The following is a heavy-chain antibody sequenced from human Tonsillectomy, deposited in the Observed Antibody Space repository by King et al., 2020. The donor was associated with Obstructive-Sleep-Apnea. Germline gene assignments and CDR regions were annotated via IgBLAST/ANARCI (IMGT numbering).Heavy chain of an antibody. CDR2: IRFDGSNQ. V-gene: IGHV3-30*02. CDR1: GFTFSTYG. D-gene: IGHD2-15*01. CDR3: AKVRDIVVVVAATNFDY. Sequence: QVQLVESGGGVVQPGGSLRLSCAASGFTFSTYGMLWVRQAPGKGLEWVAFIRFDGSNQYYADSVKGRFTISRDNSRNTLYLQMNSLRTEDTAVYYCAKVRDIVVVVAATNFDYWGQGTLVTVSS. J-gene: IGHJ4*02.